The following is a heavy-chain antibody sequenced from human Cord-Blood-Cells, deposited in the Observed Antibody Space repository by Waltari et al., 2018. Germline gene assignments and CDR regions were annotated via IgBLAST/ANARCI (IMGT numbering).Heavy chain of an antibody. CDR2: SNPSGVST. Sequence: QVQLVQSGAEVKKPGASVKVSCKASGYTFTSYYMHWVRQAPGQGLEWMGISNPSGVSTSYAQKCQGRVTMTRDTSTSTVYMELSSLRSEDTAVYYCARDNQLGIDYWGQGTLVTVSS. CDR1: GYTFTSYY. CDR3: ARDNQLGIDY. V-gene: IGHV1-46*01. D-gene: IGHD6-6*01. J-gene: IGHJ4*02.